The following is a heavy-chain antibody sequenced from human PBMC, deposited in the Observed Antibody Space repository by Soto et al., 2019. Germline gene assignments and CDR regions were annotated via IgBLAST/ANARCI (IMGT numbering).Heavy chain of an antibody. CDR3: AKAFTGGMVVAATYH. Sequence: EVQLLESGGGLVQPGGSLRLSCAASGFTFSSYAMIWVRQAPGKGLEWVSAISGSGGSTYYADSVKGRFTISRDNSKNTLYLQMNSLRAEDTAVYYCAKAFTGGMVVAATYHGGQGTLVTVSS. D-gene: IGHD2-15*01. CDR2: ISGSGGST. V-gene: IGHV3-23*01. J-gene: IGHJ4*02. CDR1: GFTFSSYA.